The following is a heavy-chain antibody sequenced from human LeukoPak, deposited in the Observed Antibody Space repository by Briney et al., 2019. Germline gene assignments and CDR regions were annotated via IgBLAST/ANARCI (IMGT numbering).Heavy chain of an antibody. Sequence: GTSLRLSCAASGFTLSSCGMHWVRQAPGKGLEWVAVITYDGITTYFDDSVRGRFTISRDTSKSMLYLQMNSLRPEDTAVYYCVKEQSSGNYRTADFWGQGTLVTVSS. CDR2: ITYDGITT. D-gene: IGHD3-10*01. J-gene: IGHJ4*02. V-gene: IGHV3-30*18. CDR1: GFTLSSCG. CDR3: VKEQSSGNYRTADF.